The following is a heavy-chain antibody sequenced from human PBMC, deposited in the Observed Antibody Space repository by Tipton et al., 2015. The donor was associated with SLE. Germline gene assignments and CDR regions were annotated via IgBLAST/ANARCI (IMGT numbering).Heavy chain of an antibody. CDR1: GGSISSHY. V-gene: IGHV4-59*11. Sequence: TLSLTCTVSGGSISSHYWSWIRQPPGKGLEWIGYIYYSGSTNYNPSLKSRVTISVDTSKNQFSLKLSSVTAADTAVYYCARELYSGSYSVWGQGTLVTVSS. CDR3: ARELYSGSYSV. D-gene: IGHD1-26*01. J-gene: IGHJ4*02. CDR2: IYYSGST.